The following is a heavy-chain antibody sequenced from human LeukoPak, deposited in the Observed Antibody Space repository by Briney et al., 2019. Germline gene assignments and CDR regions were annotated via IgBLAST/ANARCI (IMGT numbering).Heavy chain of an antibody. V-gene: IGHV3-30*18. Sequence: GGSLRLSCAASGFTFSSYGMHWVRQAPGKGLEWVAVISYDGSNKYYADSVKGRFTISRDNSKNTLYLRMNSLRAEDTAVYYCAKDLLYGDYPSSGMDVWGQGTTVTVSS. CDR2: ISYDGSNK. CDR1: GFTFSSYG. J-gene: IGHJ6*02. D-gene: IGHD4-17*01. CDR3: AKDLLYGDYPSSGMDV.